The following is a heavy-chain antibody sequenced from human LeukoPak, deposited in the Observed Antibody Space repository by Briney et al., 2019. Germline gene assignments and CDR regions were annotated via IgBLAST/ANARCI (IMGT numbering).Heavy chain of an antibody. V-gene: IGHV3-23*01. CDR2: ISGSGGGR. CDR3: AKGWNYDILTGYYTETKDFYFDY. Sequence: GGSLRLSCAASGFTFSSYAMSWGRQAPGKGLEWVSAISGSGGGRKYADSVKGPFTISRDNSKNPLFLQMNSLRAEDTAVYYCAKGWNYDILTGYYTETKDFYFDYWGQGNLVTVSS. D-gene: IGHD3-9*01. CDR1: GFTFSSYA. J-gene: IGHJ4*02.